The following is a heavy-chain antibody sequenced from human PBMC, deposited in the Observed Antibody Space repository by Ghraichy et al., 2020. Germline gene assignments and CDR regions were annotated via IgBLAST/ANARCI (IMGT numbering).Heavy chain of an antibody. CDR2: IYTSGST. D-gene: IGHD3-10*01. CDR3: ARYGSGSYHFDP. V-gene: IGHV4-61*02. J-gene: IGHJ5*02. CDR1: GGSISSGSYY. Sequence: SETLSLTCTVSGGSISSGSYYWSWIRQPAGKGLEWIGRIYTSGSTNYNPSLKSRVTISVDTSKNQFSLKLSSVTAADTAVYYCARYGSGSYHFDPWGQGTLVTVSS.